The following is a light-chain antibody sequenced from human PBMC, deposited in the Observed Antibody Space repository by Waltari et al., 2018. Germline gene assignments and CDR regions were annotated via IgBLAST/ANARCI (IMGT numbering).Light chain of an antibody. CDR2: SNN. V-gene: IGLV1-47*01. CDR3: SAWDDRLSGWF. Sequence: QSVLPQPPSASDLSGQRVPISCSGSSSNIGGNFVSWYQQPPGTAPKLLIHSNNQRPSGVPDLFSAPNSVTSASLAIGGLRSEDEADYYCSAWDDRLSGWFFGGGTKLTLL. J-gene: IGLJ2*01. CDR1: SSNIGGNF.